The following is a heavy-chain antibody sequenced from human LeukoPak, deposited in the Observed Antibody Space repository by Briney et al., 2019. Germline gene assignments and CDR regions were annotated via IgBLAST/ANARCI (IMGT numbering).Heavy chain of an antibody. V-gene: IGHV4-30-2*01. J-gene: IGHJ5*02. CDR2: IYHGGST. CDR1: GDSMSSSRFS. CDR3: ARAVVDVTRWFDP. Sequence: PSETLSLTCDVSGDSMSSSRFSWSWIRQPPGKGPEWIGYIYHGGSTHYNPSLKSRVTISVDRSKKQFSLRLASVTAADTAVYYCARAVVDVTRWFDPWSQGTLVTVSS. D-gene: IGHD2-15*01.